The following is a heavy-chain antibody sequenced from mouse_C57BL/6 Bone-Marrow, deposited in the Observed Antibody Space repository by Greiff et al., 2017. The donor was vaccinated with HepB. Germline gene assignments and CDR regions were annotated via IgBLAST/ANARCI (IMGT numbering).Heavy chain of an antibody. CDR1: GYTFTSYW. CDR2: IDPNSGGT. J-gene: IGHJ3*01. D-gene: IGHD1-1*01. CDR3: AREKGITTVVAPFAY. V-gene: IGHV1-72*01. Sequence: QVQLKESGAELVKPGASVKLSCKASGYTFTSYWMHWVKQRPGRGLEWIGRIDPNSGGTKYNEKFKSKATLTVDKPSSTAYMQLSSLTSEDSAVYYCAREKGITTVVAPFAYWGQGTLVTDSA.